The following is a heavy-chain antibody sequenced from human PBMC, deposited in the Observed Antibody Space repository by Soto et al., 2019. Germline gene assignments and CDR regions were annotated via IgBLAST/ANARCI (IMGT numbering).Heavy chain of an antibody. CDR3: ARDPPMGSYYRYYYYGMDV. J-gene: IGHJ6*02. Sequence: GASVKVSCKASGYTFTSYGISWGRQAPGQGLEWMGWISAYNGNTNYAQKLQGRVTMTTDTSTSTAYMELRSLRSDDTAVYYCARDPPMGSYYRYYYYGMDVWGQGTTVTVSS. D-gene: IGHD3-10*01. CDR2: ISAYNGNT. V-gene: IGHV1-18*04. CDR1: GYTFTSYG.